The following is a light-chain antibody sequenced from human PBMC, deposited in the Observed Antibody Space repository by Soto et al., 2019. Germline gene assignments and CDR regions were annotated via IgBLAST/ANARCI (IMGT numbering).Light chain of an antibody. V-gene: IGKV2-28*01. CDR2: LVS. Sequence: DIVMTQSPLSLPVTPGESASISCRSSQSLLHSDGNIYLDWYLQKPGQSPQLLIYLVSNRASGVPDRFSGSRSGTDFTLKISRVEAEDVGVYYCMPAVEVPYIFGQGTKLDIK. CDR1: QSLLHSDGNIY. CDR3: MPAVEVPYI. J-gene: IGKJ2*01.